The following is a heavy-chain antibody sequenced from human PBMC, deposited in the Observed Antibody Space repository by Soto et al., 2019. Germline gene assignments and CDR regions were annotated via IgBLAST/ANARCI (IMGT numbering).Heavy chain of an antibody. J-gene: IGHJ4*02. Sequence: LSLTCTVSGGSISSYYWSWIRQPPGKGLEWIGYIYYSGSTNYNPSLKSRVTISVDTSKNQFSLKLSSVTAADTAVYYCARGGRSSGYYAFDYWGQGTLVTVSS. CDR1: GGSISSYY. CDR2: IYYSGST. D-gene: IGHD3-22*01. V-gene: IGHV4-59*01. CDR3: ARGGRSSGYYAFDY.